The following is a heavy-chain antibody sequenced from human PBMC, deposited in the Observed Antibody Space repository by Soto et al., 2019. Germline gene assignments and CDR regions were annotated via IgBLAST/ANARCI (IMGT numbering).Heavy chain of an antibody. CDR1: GFTFSNYG. CDR3: AKNWDTTSSSSSH. D-gene: IGHD6-6*01. Sequence: DVQLLESGGGLVQPGGSLRLSCAASGFTFSNYGMSWVRQASGKGLEWVSAISGTGGSTYYADSVKGRFTISRDNSKNTLYLQMNSLSAEDTAVYYCAKNWDTTSSSSSHWGQGTLVTVSS. J-gene: IGHJ4*02. CDR2: ISGTGGST. V-gene: IGHV3-23*01.